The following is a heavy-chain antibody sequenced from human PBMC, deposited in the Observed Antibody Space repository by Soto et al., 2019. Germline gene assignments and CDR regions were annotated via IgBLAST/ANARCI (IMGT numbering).Heavy chain of an antibody. CDR1: GFTFSSYS. V-gene: IGHV3-21*01. D-gene: IGHD3-3*01. Sequence: GGSLRLSCAASGFTFSSYSMNWVRQAPGKGLEWVSSISSSSSYIYYADSVKGRFTISRDNAKNSLYLQMNSLRAEDTAVYYCARDPPVAGYDFWSGYPNHLDYWGQGTLVTVSS. CDR2: ISSSSSYI. J-gene: IGHJ4*02. CDR3: ARDPPVAGYDFWSGYPNHLDY.